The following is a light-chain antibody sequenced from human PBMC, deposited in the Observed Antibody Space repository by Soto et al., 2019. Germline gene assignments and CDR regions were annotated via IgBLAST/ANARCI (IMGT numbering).Light chain of an antibody. J-gene: IGKJ2*01. CDR1: QSVNSNY. V-gene: IGKV3-20*01. CDR2: GAS. Sequence: EIVLTQSPGTLSLSPGERATLYCRASQSVNSNYLAWYQQKPGQAPRLLIYGASSRATGVPNRFSGSGSGTDFTLSISSLEPEDFAVYYCHQYGLSPRHPFGQGTKLEIK. CDR3: HQYGLSPRHP.